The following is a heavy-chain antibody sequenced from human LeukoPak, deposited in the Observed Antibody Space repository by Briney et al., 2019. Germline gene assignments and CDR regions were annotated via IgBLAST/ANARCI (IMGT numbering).Heavy chain of an antibody. CDR1: GGTFSSYA. CDR3: ARDPRGYCSSTSCPDAFDI. J-gene: IGHJ3*02. CDR2: XXPIFGTA. D-gene: IGHD2-2*01. V-gene: IGHV1-69*06. Sequence: SVKVSCKASGGTFSSYAISWVRQAPGQGLEWMXXXXPIFGTANYAQKFQGRVTITADKSTSTAYMELSSLRSEDTAVYYCARDPRGYCSSTSCPDAFDIWGQGTMVTVSS.